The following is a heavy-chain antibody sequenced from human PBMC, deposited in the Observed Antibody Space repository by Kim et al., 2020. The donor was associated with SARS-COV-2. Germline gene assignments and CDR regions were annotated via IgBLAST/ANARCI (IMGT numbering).Heavy chain of an antibody. Sequence: GGSLRLSCAAPPFTISKFAMSWVRQAVGKGLEWVSTISVTGENTFYADSVRGRFTISRDNSKDTLYLQMNSLRVEDTAIYYCAKFPGGVISGTSCCWGRGTLVTVSS. D-gene: IGHD1-20*01. V-gene: IGHV3-23*01. CDR3: AKFPGGVISGTSCC. CDR1: PFTISKFA. CDR2: ISVTGENT. J-gene: IGHJ4*02.